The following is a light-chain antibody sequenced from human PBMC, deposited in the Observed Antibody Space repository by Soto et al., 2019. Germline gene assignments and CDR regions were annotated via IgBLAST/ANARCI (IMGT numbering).Light chain of an antibody. CDR3: SSYTSSSTYV. V-gene: IGLV2-14*01. J-gene: IGLJ1*01. Sequence: QSALTQPASVSGSPGQSISISCTGTSSDVGNYNYVSWYQQHPGKAPKLMVYDVSDRPSGVSNRFSGSKSGNTASLTISGLQAEDDADYYCSSYTSSSTYVFGTGIKLTVL. CDR2: DVS. CDR1: SSDVGNYNY.